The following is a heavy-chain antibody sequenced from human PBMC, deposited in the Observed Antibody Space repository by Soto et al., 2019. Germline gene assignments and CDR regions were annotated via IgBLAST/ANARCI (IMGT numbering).Heavy chain of an antibody. Sequence: PGGSLRLSCAASGFTFSDYYMNWIRQAPGKGLEWVSYISSSGSTIYYADSVKGRFTISRDNAKNSLYLQMNSLRAEDTAVYFCSAEVMQSQQGFDYWGQGTLVTVSS. CDR3: SAEVMQSQQGFDY. J-gene: IGHJ4*02. V-gene: IGHV3-11*01. CDR1: GFTFSDYY. CDR2: ISSSGSTI. D-gene: IGHD6-13*01.